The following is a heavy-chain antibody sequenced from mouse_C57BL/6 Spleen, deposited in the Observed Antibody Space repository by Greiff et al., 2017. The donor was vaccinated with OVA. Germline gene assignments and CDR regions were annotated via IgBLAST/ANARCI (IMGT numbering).Heavy chain of an antibody. D-gene: IGHD2-4*01. Sequence: EVKLQESGGGLVQPGGSMKLSCVASGFTFSNYWMNWVRQSPEKGLEWVAQIRLKSDNYATHYAESVKGRFTISRDDSKSSVYLQMNNLRAEDTGIYYCTDLYYDYAFAYWGQGTLVTVSA. V-gene: IGHV6-3*01. CDR3: TDLYYDYAFAY. J-gene: IGHJ3*01. CDR1: GFTFSNYW. CDR2: IRLKSDNYAT.